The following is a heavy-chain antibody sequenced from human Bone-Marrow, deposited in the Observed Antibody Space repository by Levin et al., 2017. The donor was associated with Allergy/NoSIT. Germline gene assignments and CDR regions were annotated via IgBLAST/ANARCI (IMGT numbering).Heavy chain of an antibody. CDR2: ISGSGGST. Sequence: LSLTCAASGFTFSSYAMSWVRQAPGKGLEWVSAISGSGGSTYYADSVKGRFTISRDNSKNTLYLQMNSLRAEDTAVYYCAKDVVWSDFWSGYYLRYYYGMDVWGQGTTVTVSS. CDR3: AKDVVWSDFWSGYYLRYYYGMDV. J-gene: IGHJ6*02. D-gene: IGHD3-3*01. V-gene: IGHV3-23*01. CDR1: GFTFSSYA.